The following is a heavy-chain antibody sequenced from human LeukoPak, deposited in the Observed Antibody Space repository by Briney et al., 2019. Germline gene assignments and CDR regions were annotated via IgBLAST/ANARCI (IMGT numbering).Heavy chain of an antibody. Sequence: GGSLRLSCAASGFTFSNFGMHWVRQAPGKGLEWVAVIAYDGNLKYYADSVKGRFTISRDNSRNALFLQMNSLGPEATALYYCAKEGTVQISTWYDNWGQGTLVTVSS. J-gene: IGHJ4*02. V-gene: IGHV3-30*18. D-gene: IGHD6-13*01. CDR3: AKEGTVQISTWYDN. CDR2: IAYDGNLK. CDR1: GFTFSNFG.